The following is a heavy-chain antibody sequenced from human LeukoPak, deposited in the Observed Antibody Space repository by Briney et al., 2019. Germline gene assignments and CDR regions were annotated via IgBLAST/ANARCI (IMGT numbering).Heavy chain of an antibody. CDR3: ARGDYGGDYFDY. CDR2: ISSGSTYT. V-gene: IGHV3-11*05. D-gene: IGHD4-23*01. Sequence: GGSLRLSREVSGFTFSDHYMSWIRQAPGKRLEWVSYISSGSTYTNYADSVEGRFTISRDNAKNSLYLQMNSLRAEDTAVYYCARGDYGGDYFDYWGQGTLVTVSS. CDR1: GFTFSDHY. J-gene: IGHJ4*02.